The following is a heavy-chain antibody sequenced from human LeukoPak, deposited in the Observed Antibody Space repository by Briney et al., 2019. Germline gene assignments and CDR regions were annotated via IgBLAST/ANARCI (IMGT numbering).Heavy chain of an antibody. CDR2: ISSSSSYI. Sequence: GGSLRLSCAASGFTFSSYSMNWVRQAPGKGLEWVSSISSSSSYIYYADSVKGRFTISRDNAKNSLYLQMNSLRAEDTAVYYCARSIAARPHYYYMDVWGKGTTVTVSS. CDR3: ARSIAARPHYYYMDV. CDR1: GFTFSSYS. J-gene: IGHJ6*03. V-gene: IGHV3-21*01. D-gene: IGHD6-6*01.